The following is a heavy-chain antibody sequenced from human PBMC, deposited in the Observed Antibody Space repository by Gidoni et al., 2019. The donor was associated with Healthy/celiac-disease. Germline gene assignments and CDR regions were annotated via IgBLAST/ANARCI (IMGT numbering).Heavy chain of an antibody. CDR1: GYTFTSYG. J-gene: IGHJ4*02. CDR2: ISAYHGNT. Sequence: QVQLVQSGAEVKKPGASVKVSCKASGYTFTSYGISWVRQAPGQGLEWMGWISAYHGNTNYAQKLQGRVTMTTDTSTSTAYMELRSLRSDDTAVYYCARDLRRIAAAGLSGEDYWGQGTLVTVSS. V-gene: IGHV1-18*01. D-gene: IGHD6-13*01. CDR3: ARDLRRIAAAGLSGEDY.